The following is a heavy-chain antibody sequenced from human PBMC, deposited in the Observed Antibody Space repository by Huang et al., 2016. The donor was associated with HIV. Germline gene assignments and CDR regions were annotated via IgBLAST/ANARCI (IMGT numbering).Heavy chain of an antibody. J-gene: IGHJ4*02. D-gene: IGHD1-26*01. CDR1: GGSVSSGSYY. CDR3: AREAPGVGLTY. Sequence: QVQLQESGPGLVKPSETLSLTCTVSGGSVSSGSYYWSWIRQPPGKGLEWIGYIYDSGSTNDNPSLKSRGTISVDTSKNQFSLKLSSVTAADTAVYYCAREAPGVGLTYWGQGTLVTVSS. CDR2: IYDSGST. V-gene: IGHV4-61*01.